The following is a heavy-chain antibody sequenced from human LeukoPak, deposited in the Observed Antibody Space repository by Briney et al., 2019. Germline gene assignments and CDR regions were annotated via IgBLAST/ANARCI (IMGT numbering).Heavy chain of an antibody. CDR3: ARDGRFGSGWPYFDY. Sequence: KTSETLSLTCTVSGGSISSSSYYWGWIRQPPGKGLEWIGSIYYSGSTYYNPSLKSRVTISVDTSKNQFSLKLSSVTAADTAVYYCARDGRFGSGWPYFDYWGQGTLVTVSS. CDR1: GGSISSSSYY. CDR2: IYYSGST. V-gene: IGHV4-39*07. D-gene: IGHD6-19*01. J-gene: IGHJ4*02.